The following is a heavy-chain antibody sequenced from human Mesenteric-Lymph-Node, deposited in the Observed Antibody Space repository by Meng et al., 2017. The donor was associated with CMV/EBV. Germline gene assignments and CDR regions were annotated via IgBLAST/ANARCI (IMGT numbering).Heavy chain of an antibody. J-gene: IGHJ4*02. D-gene: IGHD3-10*01. CDR1: GGPVRSCSRD. CDR3: ARAGVRGVTNFDY. V-gene: IGHV4-61*01. Sequence: VSGGPVRSCSRDWGGIRQPPGKGLEWIAYMYYSGNTNSNPSLKSRVTISVDTSKNQFSLKLSSLTAADTAVYYCARAGVRGVTNFDYWGQGTLVTVSS. CDR2: MYYSGNT.